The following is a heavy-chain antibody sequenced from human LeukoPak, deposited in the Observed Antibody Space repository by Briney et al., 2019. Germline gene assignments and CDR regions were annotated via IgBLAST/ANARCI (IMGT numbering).Heavy chain of an antibody. CDR2: ISSSSSYI. Sequence: PGGSLRLSCAASGFTFSSYSMNWVRQAPGKGLEWVSSISSSSSYIYYADSVKGRFTISRDNAKNSLYLQMNSLRAEDTAVYYCARDAFTSIRYSSGWYDYWGQGNLVTVSS. CDR3: ARDAFTSIRYSSGWYDY. V-gene: IGHV3-21*01. D-gene: IGHD6-19*01. J-gene: IGHJ4*02. CDR1: GFTFSSYS.